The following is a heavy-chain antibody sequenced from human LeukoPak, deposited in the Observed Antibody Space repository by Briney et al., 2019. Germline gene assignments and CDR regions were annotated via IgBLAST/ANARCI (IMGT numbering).Heavy chain of an antibody. D-gene: IGHD3-10*01. V-gene: IGHV3-49*04. J-gene: IGHJ5*02. CDR1: GFTFGDYA. Sequence: GGSLRLSCTASGFTFGDYAMSWVRQAPGKGLEWVGFIRSKAYGGTTEYAASVKGRFTISRDDSKSIAYLQMNSLKTEDTAVYYCTRDPRVVLWFGALSVWFDPWGQGTLVTVSS. CDR3: TRDPRVVLWFGALSVWFDP. CDR2: IRSKAYGGTT.